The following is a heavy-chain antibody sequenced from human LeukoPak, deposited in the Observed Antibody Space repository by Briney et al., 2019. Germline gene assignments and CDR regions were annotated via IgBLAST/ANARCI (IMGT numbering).Heavy chain of an antibody. CDR3: ARDPGRGIYYYDSNGY. CDR2: INPSGGST. CDR1: GYTFTSYY. Sequence: GASVKVSCKASGYTFTSYYMHWVRQAPGQGLEWMGIINPSGGSTSYAQKFQGRVTMTRDTSTSTVYMELSSLRSEDTAVYYCARDPGRGIYYYDSNGYWGQGTLVTVSS. V-gene: IGHV1-46*01. D-gene: IGHD3-22*01. J-gene: IGHJ4*02.